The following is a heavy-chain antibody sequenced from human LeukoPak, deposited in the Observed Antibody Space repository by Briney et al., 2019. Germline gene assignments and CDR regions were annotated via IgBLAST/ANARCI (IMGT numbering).Heavy chain of an antibody. Sequence: PGGSLRLSCAASGFXFSSYWITWVRQAPGKGLEWVSAISGSGGSTYFADSVKGRFTISRDNSKNTLYLQMNSLRAEDTAVYYCARAGGMGYYFDYWGQGTLVTVSS. CDR1: GFXFSSYW. D-gene: IGHD1-14*01. J-gene: IGHJ4*02. CDR3: ARAGGMGYYFDY. CDR2: ISGSGGST. V-gene: IGHV3-23*01.